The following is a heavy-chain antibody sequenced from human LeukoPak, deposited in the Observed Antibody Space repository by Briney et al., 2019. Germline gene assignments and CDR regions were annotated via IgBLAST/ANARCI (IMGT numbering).Heavy chain of an antibody. J-gene: IGHJ4*02. CDR2: ISTTGIYT. Sequence: SGGSLRLSCAASGFTFSSHSSNWVRQAPGKGLEWLSFISTTGIYTNYADSAKGRFTISRDNAKNSLYLQMNSLRAEDTAVYYCARSLDYWGQGTLVTVSS. CDR1: GFTFSSHS. CDR3: ARSLDY. V-gene: IGHV3-21*04.